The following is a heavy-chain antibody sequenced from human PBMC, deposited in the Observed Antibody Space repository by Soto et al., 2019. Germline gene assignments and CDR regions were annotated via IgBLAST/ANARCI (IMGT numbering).Heavy chain of an antibody. CDR1: GYTFTSYG. D-gene: IGHD3-22*01. Sequence: QVQLVQSGAEVKKPGASVKVSCKASGYTFTSYGISWVRQAPGQGLEWMGWISAYNGNTNYAQKLQGRVTMTTDTSTSTAYMELRSLRSDDTAVYYCARDVGYYDSSVEPHFFDYWGQGTLVTVSS. CDR2: ISAYNGNT. CDR3: ARDVGYYDSSVEPHFFDY. J-gene: IGHJ4*02. V-gene: IGHV1-18*01.